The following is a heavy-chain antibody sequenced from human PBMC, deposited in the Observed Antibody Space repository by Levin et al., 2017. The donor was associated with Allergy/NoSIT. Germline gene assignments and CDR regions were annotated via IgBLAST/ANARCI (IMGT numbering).Heavy chain of an antibody. CDR3: ARDQADSSGWYWLEDY. D-gene: IGHD6-19*01. V-gene: IGHV3-30-3*01. Sequence: QTGGSLRLSCAASGFTFSSYAMHWVRQAPGKGLERVAVISYDGSNKYYADSVKGRFTISRDNSKNTLYLQMNSLRAEDTAVYYCARDQADSSGWYWLEDYWGQGTLVTVSS. J-gene: IGHJ4*02. CDR1: GFTFSSYA. CDR2: ISYDGSNK.